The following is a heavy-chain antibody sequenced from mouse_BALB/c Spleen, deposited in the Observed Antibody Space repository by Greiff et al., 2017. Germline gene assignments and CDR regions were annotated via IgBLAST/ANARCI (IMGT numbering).Heavy chain of an antibody. CDR3: ARPTTPYYYAMDY. Sequence: QVTLKESGPGILQPSQTLSLTCSFSGFSLSTSGMGVSWIRQPSGKGLEWLAHIYWDDDKRYNPSLKSRLTISKDTSRNQVFLKITSVDTADTATYYCARPTTPYYYAMDYRGQGTSDTVSS. CDR2: IYWDDDK. CDR1: GFSLSTSGMG. D-gene: IGHD1-1*01. J-gene: IGHJ4*01. V-gene: IGHV8-12*01.